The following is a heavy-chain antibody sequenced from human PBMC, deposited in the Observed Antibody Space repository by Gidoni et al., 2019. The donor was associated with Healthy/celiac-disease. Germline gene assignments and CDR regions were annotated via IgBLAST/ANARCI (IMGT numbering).Heavy chain of an antibody. J-gene: IGHJ6*02. CDR1: GFTFDDYA. CDR2: ISWNSGSI. CDR3: AKGITIFGVVPPIGMDV. D-gene: IGHD3-3*01. Sequence: EVQLVESGGGLVQPGRSLRLSCAASGFTFDDYAMHWVRQAPGKGLEWVSGISWNSGSIGYADSVKGRFTISRDNAKNSLYLQMNSLRAEDTALYYCAKGITIFGVVPPIGMDVWGQGTTVTVSS. V-gene: IGHV3-9*01.